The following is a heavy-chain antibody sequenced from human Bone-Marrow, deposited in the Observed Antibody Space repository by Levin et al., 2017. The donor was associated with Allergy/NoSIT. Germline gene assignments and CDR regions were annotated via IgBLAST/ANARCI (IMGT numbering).Heavy chain of an antibody. CDR1: GFTFSRYW. CDR2: IKEDGNAE. J-gene: IGHJ4*02. CDR3: ASDSLGYGAYEY. Sequence: PGGSLRLSCAASGFTFSRYWMTWVRQAPGKGLEWLGNIKEDGNAEYYVDSVKGRFTISRDNSKNSLYLQMDSLRAEDTAVDYCASDSLGYGAYEYWGQGTLVTVSS. V-gene: IGHV3-7*01. D-gene: IGHD5-12*01.